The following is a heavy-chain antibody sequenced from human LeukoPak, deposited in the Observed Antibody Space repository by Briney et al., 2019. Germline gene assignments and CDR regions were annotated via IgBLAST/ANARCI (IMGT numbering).Heavy chain of an antibody. CDR1: GVTLSNYA. J-gene: IGHJ4*02. D-gene: IGHD4-17*01. CDR2: ISFDGTNK. V-gene: IGHV3-30*04. CDR3: ATDYRDYEPIDY. Sequence: PGRSLRLSCTASGVTLSNYAMHWVRRPPGRGLEWVAVISFDGTNKYYGDSVEGRFSVSRDNSKNTSYLQMNSLRPDDTAMYYCATDYRDYEPIDYWGQGTLVTVSS.